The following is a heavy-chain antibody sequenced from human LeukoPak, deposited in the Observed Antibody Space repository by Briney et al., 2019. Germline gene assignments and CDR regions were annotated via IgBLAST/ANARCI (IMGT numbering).Heavy chain of an antibody. CDR3: AIHRHYPYFDY. Sequence: GGSLRLSCAASGFTFSSYWMHWVRQAPGKGRVWVSRINSDGSSTSYADSVKGRFTISRDNAKNTLYLQMNSLRAEDTAVYYCAIHRHYPYFDYWGQGTLVTVSS. V-gene: IGHV3-74*01. J-gene: IGHJ4*02. CDR1: GFTFSSYW. D-gene: IGHD3-10*01. CDR2: INSDGSST.